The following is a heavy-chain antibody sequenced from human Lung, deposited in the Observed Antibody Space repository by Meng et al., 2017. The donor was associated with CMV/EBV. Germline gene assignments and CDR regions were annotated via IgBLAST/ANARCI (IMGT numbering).Heavy chain of an antibody. CDR1: GFTFSNYA. J-gene: IGHJ4*02. V-gene: IGHV3-30*09. CDR2: ISYDGSDK. D-gene: IGHD1-26*01. CDR3: ARDPIGGSYRGSHFDY. Sequence: SXXASGFTFSNYAMHWVRQAPGKGLEWVTLISYDGSDKYYTDSVKGRFAISRDNPKNTLYLQMNTVRADDTAIYYCARDPIGGSYRGSHFDYWGQGTXVTVSS.